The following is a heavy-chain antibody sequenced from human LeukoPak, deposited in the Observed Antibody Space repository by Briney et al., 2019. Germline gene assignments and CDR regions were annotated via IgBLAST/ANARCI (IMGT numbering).Heavy chain of an antibody. CDR2: ISSSSIYI. CDR3: ARGAGATRKIDY. CDR1: GFIFSSYN. V-gene: IGHV3-21*01. D-gene: IGHD1-26*01. Sequence: GESLRLSCVASGFIFSSYNMNWVRQAPGKGLEWVSSISSSSIYIYYADSVKGRFTISRDNAKNSLFLQMNSLRAEDTAVYYCARGAGATRKIDYWGQGTLVTVSS. J-gene: IGHJ4*02.